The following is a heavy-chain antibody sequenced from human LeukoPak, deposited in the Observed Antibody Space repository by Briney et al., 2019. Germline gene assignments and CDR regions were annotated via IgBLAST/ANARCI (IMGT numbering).Heavy chain of an antibody. D-gene: IGHD2-8*01. CDR2: ISAYNGNT. J-gene: IGHJ6*02. CDR3: ARDNGNYYYYYAMDV. Sequence: ASVKVSCKASGYTFTSYGISWVRQAPGQGLEWMGWISAYNGNTNYAQKLQGRVTMTTDTSTNTAYMELRSLRSDDTAVYYCARDNGNYYYYYAMDVWGQGTTVTVSS. V-gene: IGHV1-18*01. CDR1: GYTFTSYG.